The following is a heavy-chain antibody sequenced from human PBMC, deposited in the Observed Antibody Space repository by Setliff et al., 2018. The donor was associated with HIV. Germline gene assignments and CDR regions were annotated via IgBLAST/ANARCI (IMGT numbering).Heavy chain of an antibody. CDR1: GYTFTGYY. Sequence: ASVKVSCKASGYTFTGYYMHWVRQAPGQGLEYVGWINPNSGGTTYAQKFQGRVTMTRDTSISTAYMEVSRLGSDDTAVYYCARDHCSSSGCYEYSYYGMDVWGQGTTVTVSS. J-gene: IGHJ6*02. D-gene: IGHD2-2*01. CDR2: INPNSGGT. CDR3: ARDHCSSSGCYEYSYYGMDV. V-gene: IGHV1-2*02.